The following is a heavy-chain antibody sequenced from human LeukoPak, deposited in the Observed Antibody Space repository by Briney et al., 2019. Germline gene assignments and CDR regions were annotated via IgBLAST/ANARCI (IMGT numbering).Heavy chain of an antibody. V-gene: IGHV1-8*01. J-gene: IGHJ4*02. D-gene: IGHD3-16*01. CDR2: MKPNSGNT. CDR3: ARAIRGAYY. CDR1: GYTFSTYD. Sequence: ASVKVSCKASGYTFSTYDINWVRQAAGQGLEWMGYMKPNSGNTEYAQKFQSRLTMTRDTSTSTAYMELSDLRSDDTAVYYCARAIRGAYYWGQGTLVTVSS.